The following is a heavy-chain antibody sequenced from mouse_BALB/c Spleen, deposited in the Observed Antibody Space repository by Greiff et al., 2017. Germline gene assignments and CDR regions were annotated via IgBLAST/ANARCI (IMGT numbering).Heavy chain of an antibody. D-gene: IGHD1-1*01. Sequence: EVQLHQSGAELVRSGASVKLSCTASGFNIKDYYMHWVKQRPEQGLEWIGWIDPENGDTEYAPKFQGKATMTADTSSNTAYLQLSSLTSEDTAVYYCNEATTVVADYAMDYWGQGTSVTVSS. CDR1: GFNIKDYY. V-gene: IGHV14-4*02. CDR2: IDPENGDT. CDR3: NEATTVVADYAMDY. J-gene: IGHJ4*01.